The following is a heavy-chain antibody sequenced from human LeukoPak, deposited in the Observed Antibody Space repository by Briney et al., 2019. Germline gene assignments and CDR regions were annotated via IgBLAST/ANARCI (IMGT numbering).Heavy chain of an antibody. CDR2: ISWNRGSI. CDR3: AKDMVRGVIMPFDY. CDR1: GFTFDDYA. Sequence: SLRLSCAASGFTFDDYAMHWVRHVQGNGLEWVAGISWNRGSIGYADSVKGRFTISRDNAKNSLYLQMNSLRAEDTALYYCAKDMVRGVIMPFDYWGQGTLVTVSS. D-gene: IGHD3-10*01. J-gene: IGHJ4*02. V-gene: IGHV3-9*01.